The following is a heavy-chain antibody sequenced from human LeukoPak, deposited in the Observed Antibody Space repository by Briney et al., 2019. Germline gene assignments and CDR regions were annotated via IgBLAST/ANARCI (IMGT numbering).Heavy chain of an antibody. D-gene: IGHD3-10*01. J-gene: IGHJ4*02. CDR2: INHSGST. Sequence: PSETLSLTCAVYGGSFSGYYWSWIRQPPGKGLEWIGGINHSGSTNYNPSLKSRVTISVDTSKNQFSLKLSSVTAADTAVYYCARFCITMVRGVIIRRHQVFDYWGQGTLVTVSS. CDR1: GGSFSGYY. CDR3: ARFCITMVRGVIIRRHQVFDY. V-gene: IGHV4-34*01.